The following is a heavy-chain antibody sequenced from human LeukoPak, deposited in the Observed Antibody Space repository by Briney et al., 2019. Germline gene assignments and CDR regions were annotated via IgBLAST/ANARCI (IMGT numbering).Heavy chain of an antibody. V-gene: IGHV4-34*01. CDR1: GGSFSGYY. CDR2: INHSGST. J-gene: IGHJ6*03. D-gene: IGHD4-17*01. CDR3: ARIGMTTVTTGAETYYYYYMDV. Sequence: PSETLSLTCAVYGGSFSGYYWSWIRQPPGKGLEWIGEINHSGSTNYNPSLKSRVTISVDTSKNQFSLKLSSVTAADTAVYYCARIGMTTVTTGAETYYYYYMDVWGKGTTVTISS.